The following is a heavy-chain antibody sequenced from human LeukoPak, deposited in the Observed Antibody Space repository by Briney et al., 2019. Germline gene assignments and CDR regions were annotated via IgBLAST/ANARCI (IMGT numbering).Heavy chain of an antibody. CDR1: AFTFSSFG. Sequence: GGSLRLSCAASAFTFSSFGMHWVRQAPGKGLEWVAVISYDGSNKYYADSVKGRFTISRDNSKNTLYLQMNSLRAEDTAVYYCARDREQQLGLDYWGQGTLVTVSS. J-gene: IGHJ4*02. D-gene: IGHD6-13*01. CDR2: ISYDGSNK. CDR3: ARDREQQLGLDY. V-gene: IGHV3-30*19.